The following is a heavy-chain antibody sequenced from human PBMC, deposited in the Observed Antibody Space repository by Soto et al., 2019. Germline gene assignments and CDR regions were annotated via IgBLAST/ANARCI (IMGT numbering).Heavy chain of an antibody. CDR1: GFTFSSYS. CDR3: ARDRPMITFGGVIEPSEDYYGMDV. CDR2: ISSSSSYI. J-gene: IGHJ6*02. Sequence: PVGSLRLSCAASGFTFSSYSMNWVRQAPGKGLEWVSSISSSSSYIYYADSVKGRFTISRDNAKNSLYLQMNSLRAEDTAVYYCARDRPMITFGGVIEPSEDYYGMDVWGQGTTVTVSS. V-gene: IGHV3-21*01. D-gene: IGHD3-16*02.